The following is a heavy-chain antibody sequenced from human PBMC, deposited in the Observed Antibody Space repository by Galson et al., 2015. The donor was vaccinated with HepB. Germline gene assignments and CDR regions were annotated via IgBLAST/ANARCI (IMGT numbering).Heavy chain of an antibody. J-gene: IGHJ4*02. Sequence: SLRLSCAASGFIFSTYSMNWVRQAPGKGLEWVSSISNSGSHTYYADSLKGRFTISRDDAQDSLYLQMNGLTAADTAVYYCARGIWELATHAAFDIWGQGTLVTVSS. CDR3: ARGIWELATHAAFDI. D-gene: IGHD5-12*01. CDR2: ISNSGSHT. CDR1: GFIFSTYS. V-gene: IGHV3-21*01.